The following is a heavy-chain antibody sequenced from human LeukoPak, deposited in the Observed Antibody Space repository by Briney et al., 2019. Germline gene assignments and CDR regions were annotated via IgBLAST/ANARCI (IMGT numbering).Heavy chain of an antibody. CDR2: IYYSGST. CDR1: GGSISSYY. D-gene: IGHD6-13*01. CDR3: ARGGGYSSSWRPYYFDY. Sequence: PSETLSLTCTVSGGSISSYYWSWFRQPPGKGLEWIGYIYYSGSTNCNPSLKSRVTISVDTSKNQFSLKLSSVTAADTAVYYCARGGGYSSSWRPYYFDYWGQGTLVTVSS. V-gene: IGHV4-59*01. J-gene: IGHJ4*02.